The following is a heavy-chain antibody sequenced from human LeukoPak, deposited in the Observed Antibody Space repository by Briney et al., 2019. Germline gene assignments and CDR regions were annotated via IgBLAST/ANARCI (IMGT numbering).Heavy chain of an antibody. J-gene: IGHJ5*02. CDR3: ARSGEVGNWFDP. V-gene: IGHV4-39*01. D-gene: IGHD3-16*01. CDR2: IYYSGST. CDR1: GGSISNFSFY. Sequence: SETLSLTCTVSGGSISNFSFYWGWIRQPPGKGLEWIGIIYYSGSTYYNPSLKSRVTISVDTSKNQFSLKLSSVTAADTAVYYCARSGEVGNWFDPWGQGTLVTVSS.